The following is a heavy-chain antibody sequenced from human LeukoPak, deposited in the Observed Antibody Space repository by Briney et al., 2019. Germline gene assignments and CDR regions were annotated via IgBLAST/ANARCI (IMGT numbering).Heavy chain of an antibody. CDR2: ISGSGAST. CDR1: GFSFSSYA. V-gene: IGHV3-23*01. Sequence: QTGGSLRLSCAASGFSFSSYAMSWVRQAPGKGLEWVSSISGSGASTYYADSVKGRFTISRDNSKNTLYLQMNGLRAEDTAVYSCAKGGGITLVRGVTVDYWGQGTLVTVSS. J-gene: IGHJ4*02. CDR3: AKGGGITLVRGVTVDY. D-gene: IGHD3-10*01.